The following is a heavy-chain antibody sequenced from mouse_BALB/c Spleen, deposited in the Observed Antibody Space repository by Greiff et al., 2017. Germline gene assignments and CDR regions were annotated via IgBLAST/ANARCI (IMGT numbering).Heavy chain of an antibody. J-gene: IGHJ2*01. CDR3: AREGDYYDYPY. V-gene: IGHV5-17*02. CDR1: GFTFSSFG. CDR2: ISSGSSTI. D-gene: IGHD2-4*01. Sequence: EVQLVESGGGLVQPGGSRKLSCAASGFTFSSFGMHWVRQAPEKGLEWVAYISSGSSTIYYADTVKGRFTISRDNPKNTLFLQMTSLRSEDTAMYYCAREGDYYDYPYWGQGTTLTVSS.